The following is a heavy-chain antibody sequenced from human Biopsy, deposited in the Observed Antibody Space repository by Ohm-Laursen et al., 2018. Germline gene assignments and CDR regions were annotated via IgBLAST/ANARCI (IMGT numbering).Heavy chain of an antibody. Sequence: SSVKVSCKASGYTFTDYSLHWVRQAPGQGLEWMGWVNPNSGATNYAQKFQGRVTMTSDTSVSTAYIELRRLISDDAAVYFCARDRMVTIITLVRADTFDIWGQGTLVSVSS. CDR1: GYTFTDYS. J-gene: IGHJ3*02. V-gene: IGHV1-2*02. D-gene: IGHD3-10*01. CDR3: ARDRMVTIITLVRADTFDI. CDR2: VNPNSGAT.